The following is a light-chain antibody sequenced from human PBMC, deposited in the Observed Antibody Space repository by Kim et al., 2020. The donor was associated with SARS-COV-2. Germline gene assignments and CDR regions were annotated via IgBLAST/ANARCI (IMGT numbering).Light chain of an antibody. CDR1: SRDVGGYNY. CDR3: SSYTTSSTLVV. J-gene: IGLJ3*02. V-gene: IGLV2-14*03. CDR2: DVS. Sequence: QSITISCTGTSRDVGGYNYVSWYQQHPGKAPKLMIYDVSHRPSGVSNRFAGSRSGNTASLTISGLQAEDEADYYCSSYTTSSTLVVFGGGTQLTVL.